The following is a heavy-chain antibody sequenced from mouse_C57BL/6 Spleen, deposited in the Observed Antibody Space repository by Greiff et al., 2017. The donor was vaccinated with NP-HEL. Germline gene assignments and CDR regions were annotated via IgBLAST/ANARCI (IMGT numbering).Heavy chain of an antibody. CDR2: IYPRSGNT. J-gene: IGHJ2*01. Sequence: VQLQQSGAELARPGASVKLSCKASGYTFTSYGISWVKQRTGQGLEWIGEIYPRSGNTYYNEKFKGKATLTADKSSSTAYMELRSLRSEDSAVYFCAREPLTGTRPYYFDYWGQGTTLTVSS. D-gene: IGHD4-1*01. CDR1: GYTFTSYG. CDR3: AREPLTGTRPYYFDY. V-gene: IGHV1-81*01.